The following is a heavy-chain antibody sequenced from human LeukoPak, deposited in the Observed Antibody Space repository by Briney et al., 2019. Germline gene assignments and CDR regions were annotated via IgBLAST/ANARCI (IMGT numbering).Heavy chain of an antibody. Sequence: PSETLSLTCAVYGGSFSGYYWSWIRQPPGKGLEWIGEINHSGSTNYNPSLKSRVTISADTSNNQFSLKLKSVTAADTAVYYCARALRQFGYYYYVDVWGKGTTVTVSS. CDR3: ARALRQFGYYYYVDV. V-gene: IGHV4-34*01. CDR1: GGSFSGYY. J-gene: IGHJ6*03. D-gene: IGHD3-10*01. CDR2: INHSGST.